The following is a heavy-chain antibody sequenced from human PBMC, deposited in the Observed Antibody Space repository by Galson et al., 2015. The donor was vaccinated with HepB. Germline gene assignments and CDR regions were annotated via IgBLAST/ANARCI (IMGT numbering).Heavy chain of an antibody. CDR3: TLGPDCSSTSCYGGFDY. CDR1: GFTFGDYA. D-gene: IGHD2-2*01. J-gene: IGHJ4*02. Sequence: SLRLSCAASGFTFGDYAMSWFRQAPGKGPEWVGFIRSKAYGGTTEYAASVKGRFTISRDDSKSIAYLQMNSLKTEDTAVYYCTLGPDCSSTSCYGGFDYWGQGTLVTVSS. V-gene: IGHV3-49*03. CDR2: IRSKAYGGTT.